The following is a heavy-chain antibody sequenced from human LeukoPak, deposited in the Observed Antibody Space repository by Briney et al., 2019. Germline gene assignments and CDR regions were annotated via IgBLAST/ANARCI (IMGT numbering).Heavy chain of an antibody. D-gene: IGHD5-24*01. Sequence: PSETLSLTCTVSGGSISSYYWSWIRQPPGPGLGWIGYIYYSGSTNYNPSLKSRVTISVGTSKTQFSLKLSSVTAADTAVYYCARHGWLSVGSAAFDYWGQGALVTVSS. CDR1: GGSISSYY. J-gene: IGHJ4*02. CDR2: IYYSGST. V-gene: IGHV4-59*08. CDR3: ARHGWLSVGSAAFDY.